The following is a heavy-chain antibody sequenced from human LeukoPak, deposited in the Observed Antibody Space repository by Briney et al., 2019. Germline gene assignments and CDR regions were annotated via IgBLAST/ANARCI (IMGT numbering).Heavy chain of an antibody. CDR1: GFTFSSYS. CDR2: ISSSSTI. Sequence: GGSLRLSCAASGFTFSSYSMNWVRQAPGKGLEWVSYISSSSTIYYADSVKGRFTISRDNAKNSLYLQMNSLRAEDTAVYYCARDPRALYYYYYMDVWGKGTTVTVSS. V-gene: IGHV3-48*01. J-gene: IGHJ6*03. CDR3: ARDPRALYYYYYMDV.